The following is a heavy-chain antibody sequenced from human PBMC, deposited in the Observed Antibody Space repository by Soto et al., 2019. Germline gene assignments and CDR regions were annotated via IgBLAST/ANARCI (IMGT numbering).Heavy chain of an antibody. CDR1: GFTFSSYA. CDR2: ISYDGSNK. D-gene: IGHD2-15*01. J-gene: IGHJ6*02. V-gene: IGHV3-30-3*01. CDR3: ARDLYRYCSGGSCYSTRYYYGMDV. Sequence: GGSLRLSCAASGFTFSSYAMHWVRQAPGKGLEWVAVISYDGSNKYYADSVKGRFTISRDNSKNTLYLQMNSLRAEDTAVYYCARDLYRYCSGGSCYSTRYYYGMDVWGQGTTVTVSS.